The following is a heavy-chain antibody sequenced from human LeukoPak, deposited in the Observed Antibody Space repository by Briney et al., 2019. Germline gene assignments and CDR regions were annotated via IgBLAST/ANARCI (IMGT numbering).Heavy chain of an antibody. J-gene: IGHJ5*02. D-gene: IGHD4-17*01. V-gene: IGHV3-7*01. CDR2: IKQDGSEK. CDR3: ARDLTVTTGKWFDP. Sequence: PGGSLRLSCAASGFTFSSYWMSWVRQAPGKGLEWVANIKQDGSEKYYVDSVKGRFTISRDNAKNSLYLQMNSLRAEDTAVYYCARDLTVTTGKWFDPWGQGTLVTVSS. CDR1: GFTFSSYW.